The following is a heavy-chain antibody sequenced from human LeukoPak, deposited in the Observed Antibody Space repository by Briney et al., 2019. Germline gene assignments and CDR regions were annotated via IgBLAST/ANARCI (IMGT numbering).Heavy chain of an antibody. CDR2: IYTSGST. D-gene: IGHD6-13*01. J-gene: IGHJ4*02. CDR1: GGSISSDSYY. V-gene: IGHV4-61*02. CDR3: ARHQSAAAGTLNFDY. Sequence: SETLSLTCTVSGGSISSDSYYWSWIRQPAGKGLEWIGRIYTSGSTNYNPSLKSRVTISVDTSKNQFSLKLSSVTAADTAVYYCARHQSAAAGTLNFDYWGQGTLVTVSS.